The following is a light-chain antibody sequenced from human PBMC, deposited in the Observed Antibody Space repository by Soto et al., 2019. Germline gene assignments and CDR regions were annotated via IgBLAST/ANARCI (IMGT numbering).Light chain of an antibody. CDR2: YDD. CDR3: AAWDDSLNVPV. V-gene: IGLV1-36*01. J-gene: IGLJ3*02. Sequence: QSVLTQPPSVSEAPRQRVTISCSGSSSNVGNNAVNWYQQVPGKAPRLLIYYDDLLPSGVSDRFSGSKSGTSASLAISGLQSEDEADYYCAAWDDSLNVPVFGGGTKVTVL. CDR1: SSNVGNNA.